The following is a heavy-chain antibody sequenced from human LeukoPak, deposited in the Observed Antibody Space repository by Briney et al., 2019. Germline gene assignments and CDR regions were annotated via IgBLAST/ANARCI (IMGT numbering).Heavy chain of an antibody. V-gene: IGHV4-34*01. J-gene: IGHJ6*03. D-gene: IGHD3-16*01. CDR2: INHSGST. Sequence: SETLSLTCAVYGGSFGDYYWTWIRQPPGKGLEWVGEINHSGSTNYNPSLKSRVTISVDTSKNQFSLKLSSVTAVDTAVYYCARGVPLGGYSVQHLVWGSYYYMDVWGRGTTVTVSS. CDR1: GGSFGDYY. CDR3: ARGVPLGGYSVQHLVWGSYYYMDV.